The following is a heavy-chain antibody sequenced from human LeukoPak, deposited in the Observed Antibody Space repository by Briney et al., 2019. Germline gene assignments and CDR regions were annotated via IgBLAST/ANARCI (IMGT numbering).Heavy chain of an antibody. CDR3: ARARGITYYDYVWGSYRSYFDY. CDR1: GGSISNYY. Sequence: SETLSLTCTVSGGSISNYYWIWIRQPPGKGLEWIGYIHYSGSTHYNPSLKSRVTISVDTSKNQFSLKLSSVTAADTAVYYCARARGITYYDYVWGSYRSYFDYWGQGTLVTVSS. V-gene: IGHV4-59*01. J-gene: IGHJ4*02. D-gene: IGHD3-16*02. CDR2: IHYSGST.